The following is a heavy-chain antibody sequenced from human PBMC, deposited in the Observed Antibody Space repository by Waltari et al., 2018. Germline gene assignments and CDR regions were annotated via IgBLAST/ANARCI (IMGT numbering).Heavy chain of an antibody. CDR1: GYTFTSYD. J-gene: IGHJ3*02. CDR2: MNPNIGST. D-gene: IGHD3-10*01. Sequence: QLQLVQSGAEVKKPGASVKVSCKASGYTFTSYDMNWVRQATGQGLEWMGWMNPNIGSTGYAQKFQGRVTMTSDTSISTAYMELSSLTSEDTAVYYCAMGNGAVIKDSFDTWGQGTMVTVSS. V-gene: IGHV1-8*01. CDR3: AMGNGAVIKDSFDT.